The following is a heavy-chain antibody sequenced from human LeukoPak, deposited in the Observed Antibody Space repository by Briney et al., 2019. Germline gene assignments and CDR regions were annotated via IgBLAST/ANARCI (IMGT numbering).Heavy chain of an antibody. CDR1: GGTFSSYA. V-gene: IGHV1-69*13. J-gene: IGHJ5*02. D-gene: IGHD3-10*01. CDR3: ASLAYGSGSYYKSWFDP. CDR2: ITPIFSTA. Sequence: ASVKVSCKASGGTFSSYAISWVRQAPGQGLEWMGGITPIFSTANYAQKLQGRVTITADESTSTAYMELCSLRSEDTAVYYCASLAYGSGSYYKSWFDPWGQGTLVTVSS.